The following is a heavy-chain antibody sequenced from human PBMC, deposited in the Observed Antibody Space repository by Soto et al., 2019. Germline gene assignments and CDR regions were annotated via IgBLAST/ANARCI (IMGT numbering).Heavy chain of an antibody. CDR1: GFTFSSYG. Sequence: QVRLVESGGGVVQPGRSLRLSCAASGFTFSSYGMHWVRQAPGKGLEWVAVISYDGSNKYYADSVKGRFTISRDNSKNTLYLQMNSLRAEDTAVYYCAKGPYYDFWSGFPLDYWGQGTLVTVSS. J-gene: IGHJ4*02. D-gene: IGHD3-3*01. CDR3: AKGPYYDFWSGFPLDY. CDR2: ISYDGSNK. V-gene: IGHV3-30*18.